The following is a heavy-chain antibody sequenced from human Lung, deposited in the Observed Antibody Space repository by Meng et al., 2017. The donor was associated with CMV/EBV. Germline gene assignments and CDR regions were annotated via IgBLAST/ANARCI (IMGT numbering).Heavy chain of an antibody. D-gene: IGHD2-2*01. Sequence: QEQLQGAGPRLVKPSEPLSVTCIVSSDSITNYFWSWVRQPAGKGLEWIGRLYPDGSTDYNPPLSSRLTLSLDTSKIRFSLKLRSVTAADTAIYYCARTPVRFCNTHMCYAFDYWGQGALVTVSS. CDR2: LYPDGST. J-gene: IGHJ4*02. V-gene: IGHV4-4*07. CDR3: ARTPVRFCNTHMCYAFDY. CDR1: SDSITNYF.